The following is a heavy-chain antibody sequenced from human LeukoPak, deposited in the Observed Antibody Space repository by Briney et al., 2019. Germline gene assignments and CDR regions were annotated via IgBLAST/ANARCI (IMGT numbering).Heavy chain of an antibody. CDR1: GFTFSSYS. CDR2: ISSSSSYI. CDR3: ARRSFSDYGEHRFDY. J-gene: IGHJ4*02. V-gene: IGHV3-21*01. D-gene: IGHD4-17*01. Sequence: PGGSLRLSCAASGFTFSSYSMNWVRQAPGKGLEWVSSISSSSSYIYYADSVKGRFTISRDNAKNSLYLQMNSLRGEDTAVYYCARRSFSDYGEHRFDYWGQGTLVTVSS.